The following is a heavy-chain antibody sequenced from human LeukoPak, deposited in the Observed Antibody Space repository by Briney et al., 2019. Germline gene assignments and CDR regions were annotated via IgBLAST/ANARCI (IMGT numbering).Heavy chain of an antibody. Sequence: PGGSLRLSCAASGFTFSSYAMSWVRQAPGKGLEWVSAISGSGGSTYYADSVKGRFTISRDNSKNTLYLQMNSLRAEDTAVYYCAKHLRGYYDILTGPRDWGQGTLVTVSS. CDR1: GFTFSSYA. D-gene: IGHD3-9*01. CDR3: AKHLRGYYDILTGPRD. CDR2: ISGSGGST. V-gene: IGHV3-23*01. J-gene: IGHJ4*02.